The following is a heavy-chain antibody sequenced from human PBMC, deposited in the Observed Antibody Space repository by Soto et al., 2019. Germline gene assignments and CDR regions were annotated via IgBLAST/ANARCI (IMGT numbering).Heavy chain of an antibody. CDR2: IKQDGSEK. Sequence: GGSLRLSCAASGFTCSSYWMSWVRQAPGKGLEWVANIKQDGSEKYYVDSVKGRFTISRDNAKNSLYLQMNSLRAEDTAVYYCARDSCSGGSCYYYWGQGTLVTVPQ. CDR3: ARDSCSGGSCYYY. D-gene: IGHD2-15*01. CDR1: GFTCSSYW. J-gene: IGHJ4*02. V-gene: IGHV3-7*01.